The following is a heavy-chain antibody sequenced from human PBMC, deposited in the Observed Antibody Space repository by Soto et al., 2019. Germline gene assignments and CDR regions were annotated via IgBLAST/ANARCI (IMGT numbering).Heavy chain of an antibody. J-gene: IGHJ4*02. Sequence: GESLQISCQASGYRFSTYWIAWVRQMPGKGLDWMGIIYPVDSATRYSPSFQGQVTISVDKSINTAYLEWNTLRASDSAMYYCARHSLATKPWDYWGQGTRVTVSS. CDR3: ARHSLATKPWDY. D-gene: IGHD5-12*01. CDR1: GYRFSTYW. V-gene: IGHV5-51*01. CDR2: IYPVDSAT.